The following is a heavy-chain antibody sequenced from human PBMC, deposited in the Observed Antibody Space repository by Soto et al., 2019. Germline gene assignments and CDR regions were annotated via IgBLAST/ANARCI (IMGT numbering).Heavy chain of an antibody. CDR2: FFYGGTS. Sequence: TLSLSCNVSVGSISCAANYWSWILQHPGKGLVWIGYFFYGGTSYYNYNSSLRCRLFMSFDPTKNNFYLKLTSVAAADTAVYYCARTRGASFFDFWGPGTLVTVSS. D-gene: IGHD1-26*01. CDR1: VGSISCAANY. V-gene: IGHV4-31*03. CDR3: ARTRGASFFDF. J-gene: IGHJ4*02.